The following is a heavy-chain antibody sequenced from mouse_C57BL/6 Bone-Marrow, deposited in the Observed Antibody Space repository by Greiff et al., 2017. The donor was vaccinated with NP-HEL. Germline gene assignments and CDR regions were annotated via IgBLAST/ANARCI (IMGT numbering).Heavy chain of an antibody. CDR3: TTSIYYYGSTYYYAMDY. Sequence: EVKLQESGAELVRPGASVKLSCTASGFNIKDDYMHWVKQRPEQGLEWIGWIDPENGDTEYASKFQGKATITADTSSNTAYLQLSSLTSEDTAVYYCTTSIYYYGSTYYYAMDYWGQGTSVTVSS. V-gene: IGHV14-4*01. J-gene: IGHJ4*01. CDR1: GFNIKDDY. CDR2: IDPENGDT. D-gene: IGHD1-1*01.